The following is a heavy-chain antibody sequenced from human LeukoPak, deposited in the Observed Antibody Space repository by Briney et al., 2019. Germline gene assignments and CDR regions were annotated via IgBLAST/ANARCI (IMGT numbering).Heavy chain of an antibody. CDR1: GFAFSNYG. CDR3: AKSIAAAVIKYYYYYMDV. CDR2: ITGSGGTT. D-gene: IGHD6-13*01. V-gene: IGHV3-23*01. J-gene: IGHJ6*03. Sequence: PGGSLRLSCAASGFAFSNYGMNWVRQAPGKGLEWVSGITGSGGTTYYADSVKGRYTISRDNSKNTLYLQMNSLRAEDTAVYYCAKSIAAAVIKYYYYYMDVWGKGTTVTVSS.